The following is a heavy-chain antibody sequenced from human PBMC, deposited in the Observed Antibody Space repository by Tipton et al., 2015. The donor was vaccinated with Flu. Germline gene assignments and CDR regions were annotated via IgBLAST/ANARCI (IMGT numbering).Heavy chain of an antibody. CDR2: INHSGST. J-gene: IGHJ3*02. CDR3: ASQYSSSWYAAFDI. D-gene: IGHD6-13*01. Sequence: TLSLTCAVYGGSFSGYYWSWIRQPPGKGLEWIGEINHSGSTNYNPSLKSRVTISVDTSMNQFSLKLSSVTAADTAVYYCASQYSSSWYAAFDIWGQGTMVTVSS. V-gene: IGHV4-34*01. CDR1: GGSFSGYY.